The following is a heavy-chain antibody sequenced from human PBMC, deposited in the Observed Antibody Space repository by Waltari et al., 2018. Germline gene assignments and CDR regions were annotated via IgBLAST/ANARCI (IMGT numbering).Heavy chain of an antibody. CDR2: ISYNGRNI. D-gene: IGHD3-22*01. Sequence: QVQLVESGGGVVQPGRSLRLSCGASESTFSSYAMHWVRQAPGKGLEWVAVISYNGRNIYYVDSVKGRFTISRDNSEKMLYLQMNSLRIEDTAVYYCTRDYCDRTNCHGMDVWGQGTTVTVSS. CDR3: TRDYCDRTNCHGMDV. V-gene: IGHV3-30*04. J-gene: IGHJ6*02. CDR1: ESTFSSYA.